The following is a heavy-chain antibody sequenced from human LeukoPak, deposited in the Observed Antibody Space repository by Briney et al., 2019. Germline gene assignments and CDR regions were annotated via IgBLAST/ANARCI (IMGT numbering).Heavy chain of an antibody. J-gene: IGHJ4*02. CDR2: ISQTANTI. CDR1: GFTFRNYE. CDR3: ARAGRPYYYGSGIDY. Sequence: GGSLKLSCVASGFTFRNYEMNWVRQAPGQGLEWIPFISQTANTIRYRDSVKGRFTISRDNAKNSLYLQMNSLRAEDTALYYCARAGRPYYYGSGIDYWGQGTLVTVSS. D-gene: IGHD3-10*01. V-gene: IGHV3-48*03.